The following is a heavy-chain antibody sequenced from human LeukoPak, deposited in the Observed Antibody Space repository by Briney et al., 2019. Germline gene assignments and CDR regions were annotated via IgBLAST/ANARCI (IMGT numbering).Heavy chain of an antibody. Sequence: GGSLRLSCAASGFTFSSYAMHWVRQAPGKGLEWVAVISYDGSNKYYADSVKGRFTISRGNSKNTLYLQMNSLRAEDTAVYYCARDFDDRGVMVDYWGQGTLVTVSS. CDR1: GFTFSSYA. J-gene: IGHJ4*02. D-gene: IGHD3-10*02. CDR3: ARDFDDRGVMVDY. V-gene: IGHV3-30*04. CDR2: ISYDGSNK.